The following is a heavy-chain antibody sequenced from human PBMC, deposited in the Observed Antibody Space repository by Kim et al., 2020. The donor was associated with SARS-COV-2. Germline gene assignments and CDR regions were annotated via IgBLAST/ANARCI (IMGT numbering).Heavy chain of an antibody. CDR1: GFTFSSYD. Sequence: GGSLRLSCAASGFTFSSYDMHWVRQATGKGLEWVSAIGTAGDTYYPDSVKGRFTISRENAKNSLYLQMNSLRAGDTAVYYCARGHHYYDILTGYYYYYFDYWGQGPLVTVSS. D-gene: IGHD3-9*01. J-gene: IGHJ4*02. CDR3: ARGHHYYDILTGYYYYYFDY. V-gene: IGHV3-13*01. CDR2: IGTAGDT.